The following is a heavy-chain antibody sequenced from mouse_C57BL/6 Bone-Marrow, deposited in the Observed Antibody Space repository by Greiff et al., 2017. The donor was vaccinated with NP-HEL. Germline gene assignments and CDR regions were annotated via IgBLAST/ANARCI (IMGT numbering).Heavy chain of an antibody. CDR3: ASGYYGGNWYFDV. V-gene: IGHV1-9*01. D-gene: IGHD1-1*01. Sequence: QVQLQQSGAELMKPGASVKLSCKATGYTFTGYWIAWVKQRPGHGLEWIGELLPGSGSTNYNEKFKGKATFTADTSPNTAYMQLSSLTTEDSAIYYCASGYYGGNWYFDVWGTGTTVTVSS. CDR1: GYTFTGYW. CDR2: LLPGSGST. J-gene: IGHJ1*03.